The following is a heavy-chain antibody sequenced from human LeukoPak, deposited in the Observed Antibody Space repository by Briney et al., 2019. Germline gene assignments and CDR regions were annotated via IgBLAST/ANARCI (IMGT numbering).Heavy chain of an antibody. J-gene: IGHJ6*02. CDR3: ARVLAYCGGDCYSLYYYYYGMDV. D-gene: IGHD2-21*02. CDR2: INHSGST. Sequence: PSETLSLTCAVYGGSFSGYYWSWIRQPPGKGLEWIGEINHSGSTNYNPSLKSRVTISVDTPKNQFSLKLSSVTAADTAVYYRARVLAYCGGDCYSLYYYYYGMDVWGPGTTVTVSS. V-gene: IGHV4-34*01. CDR1: GGSFSGYY.